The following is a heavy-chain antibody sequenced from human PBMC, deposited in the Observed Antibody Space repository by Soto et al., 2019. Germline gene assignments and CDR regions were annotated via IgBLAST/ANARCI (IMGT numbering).Heavy chain of an antibody. V-gene: IGHV3-23*01. D-gene: IGHD4-17*01. CDR2: FSAGGRA. CDR3: AKESRPEHYGDTLFDY. CDR1: GFSFSSYA. J-gene: IGHJ4*02. Sequence: QLLESGGGLVQPGGSLRLSCEASGFSFSSYALSWVRQAPGKGLEWASTFSAGGRAYYADSVKGRFTIAKDTSKNTLHLQASSLRAEDTAVYYCAKESRPEHYGDTLFDYWGQGTRVTVSS.